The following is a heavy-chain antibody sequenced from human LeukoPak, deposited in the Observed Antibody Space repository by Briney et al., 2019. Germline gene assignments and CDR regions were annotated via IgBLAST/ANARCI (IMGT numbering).Heavy chain of an antibody. Sequence: PGGSLRLSCAASGFTFSSYWMSWVRQAPGKGLEWVANIKQDGSEKYYVDSVKGRFTISRDNAKNSLYLQMNSLRAEDTAVYYCARERVTPEDGIGYWGQGTLVTVSS. D-gene: IGHD2-21*02. J-gene: IGHJ4*02. CDR3: ARERVTPEDGIGY. CDR1: GFTFSSYW. CDR2: IKQDGSEK. V-gene: IGHV3-7*01.